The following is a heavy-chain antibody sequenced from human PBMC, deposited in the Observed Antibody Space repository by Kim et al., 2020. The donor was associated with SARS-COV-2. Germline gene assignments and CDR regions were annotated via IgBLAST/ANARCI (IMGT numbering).Heavy chain of an antibody. CDR2: IYVCDIT. CDR3: AKDNFNGYWS. D-gene: IGHD5-18*01. V-gene: IGHV3-66*01. CDR1: GFSVSTSY. J-gene: IGHJ4*02. Sequence: LSLTCAASGFSVSTSYMTWVRQAPGKGLEWGSVIYVCDITNYADSVEARFTNSRNNYKNPLFLQTSSLRVEDTAVYYCAKDNFNGYWSGGQGTLVPASA.